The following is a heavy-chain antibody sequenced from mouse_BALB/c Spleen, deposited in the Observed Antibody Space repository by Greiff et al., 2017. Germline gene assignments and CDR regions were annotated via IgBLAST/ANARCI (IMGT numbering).Heavy chain of an antibody. CDR3: ARSLPLDLWGYFDV. CDR2: ISYSGST. D-gene: IGHD1-1*02. CDR1: GYSITSDYA. Sequence: EVQRVESGPGLVKPSQSLSLTCTVTGYSITSDYAWNWLRRFPGNKLEWMGYISYSGSTSYNPSLKSRISITRDTTKNQFFLQLNSVTTEDTATYYCARSLPLDLWGYFDVWGAGTTVTGSS. J-gene: IGHJ1*01. V-gene: IGHV3-2*02.